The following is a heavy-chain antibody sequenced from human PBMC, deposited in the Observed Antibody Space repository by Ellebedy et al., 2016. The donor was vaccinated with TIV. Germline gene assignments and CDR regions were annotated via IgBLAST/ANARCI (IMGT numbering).Heavy chain of an antibody. CDR1: GFSFTNAW. J-gene: IGHJ4*02. V-gene: IGHV3-15*07. Sequence: PGGSLRLSCAASGFSFTNAWMYWVRQAPGKGLEWVGRIKTKPDGGTTDYAAPVKGRFTISRDDSKSTLDLQMNSLKTEYTAVYYCTTASGDPHRPYWGQGSLVTVSS. D-gene: IGHD4-17*01. CDR3: TTASGDPHRPY. CDR2: IKTKPDGGTT.